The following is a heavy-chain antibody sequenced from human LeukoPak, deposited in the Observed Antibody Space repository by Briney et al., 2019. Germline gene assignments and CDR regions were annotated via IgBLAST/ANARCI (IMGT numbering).Heavy chain of an antibody. CDR2: INSDGSST. J-gene: IGHJ4*02. CDR3: ASVGSYGAPSDY. D-gene: IGHD3-16*01. Sequence: GGSLRLSCAASGFTFSSYWMHWVRQAPGKGLVWVSRINSDGSSTSYADSVKGRFTISRDNAKNTLYLQMNSLRAEDTAVYYCASVGSYGAPSDYWGQGNLVTVSS. V-gene: IGHV3-74*01. CDR1: GFTFSSYW.